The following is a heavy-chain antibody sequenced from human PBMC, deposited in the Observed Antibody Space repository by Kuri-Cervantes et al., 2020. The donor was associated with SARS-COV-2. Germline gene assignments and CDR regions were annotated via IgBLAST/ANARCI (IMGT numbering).Heavy chain of an antibody. CDR3: ARRQQWLVRGPLDY. J-gene: IGHJ4*02. D-gene: IGHD6-19*01. Sequence: GESLKISCAASGFTFSSYWMSWVRQAPGKGLEWVANIKQDGSEKCYVDSVKGRFTISRDNAKNSLYLQMNSLRAEDTAVDYCARRQQWLVRGPLDYWSQGTLVTVSS. CDR2: IKQDGSEK. V-gene: IGHV3-7*01. CDR1: GFTFSSYW.